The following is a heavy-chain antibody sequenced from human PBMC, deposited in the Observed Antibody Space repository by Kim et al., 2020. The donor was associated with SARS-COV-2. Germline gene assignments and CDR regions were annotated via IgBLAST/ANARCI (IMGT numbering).Heavy chain of an antibody. J-gene: IGHJ5*02. CDR1: GFTFDDYA. CDR3: SKGLYDTLGWFDP. Sequence: GGSLRLSCAASGFTFDDYAMHWVRQAPGKGLEWVSGISWNSGSIGYAGSVKGRFTISRDNAKNSLYLQMNSLRAEDTAFYYCSKGLYDTLGWFDPWGQGTLVTVSS. V-gene: IGHV3-9*01. CDR2: ISWNSGSI. D-gene: IGHD3-9*01.